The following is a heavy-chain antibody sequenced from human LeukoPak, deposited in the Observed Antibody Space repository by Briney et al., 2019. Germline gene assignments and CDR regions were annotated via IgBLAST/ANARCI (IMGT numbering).Heavy chain of an antibody. J-gene: IGHJ4*02. CDR2: IYPDDSNT. CDR1: GYSFTNYW. V-gene: IGHV5-51*01. CDR3: ARLLVSEAAAGTGGFDY. Sequence: GESLKISCKGSGYSFTNYWIGWVRQMPGKGLEWMGIIYPDDSNTRYSPSFQGQVTISADKSISTAYLQWSSLKASDTAMYYCARLLVSEAAAGTGGFDYWGQGALVTVSS. D-gene: IGHD6-13*01.